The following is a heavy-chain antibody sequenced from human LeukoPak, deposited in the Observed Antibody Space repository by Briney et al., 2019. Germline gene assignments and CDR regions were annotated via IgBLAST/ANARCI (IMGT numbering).Heavy chain of an antibody. CDR2: ISTSGTT. CDR3: ARGLSLDP. Sequence: SETLSLTCNVSGGSTNSYYWTWIRQPPGKGLEYIGYISTSGTTNYKSSLNSRVTISVDTSKNQVSLTLRSVTAADTAVYYCARGLSLDPWGQGTLVTVSS. D-gene: IGHD2-2*01. J-gene: IGHJ5*02. CDR1: GGSTNSYY. V-gene: IGHV4-4*09.